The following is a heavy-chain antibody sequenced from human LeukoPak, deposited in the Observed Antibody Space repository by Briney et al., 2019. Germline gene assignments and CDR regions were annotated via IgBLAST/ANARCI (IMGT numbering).Heavy chain of an antibody. CDR2: ISGSSSYM. J-gene: IGHJ4*02. Sequence: PGGSLRLSRAASGFPFSAYSMNWVRQAPGEGLEWVSSISGSSSYMFYADSVKGRFTISRDNAKNSLYLQMNSLRAEDTAVYYCAKAYYDSSGYSYYFAYWGQRTLVTVSS. D-gene: IGHD3-22*01. CDR1: GFPFSAYS. CDR3: AKAYYDSSGYSYYFAY. V-gene: IGHV3-21*01.